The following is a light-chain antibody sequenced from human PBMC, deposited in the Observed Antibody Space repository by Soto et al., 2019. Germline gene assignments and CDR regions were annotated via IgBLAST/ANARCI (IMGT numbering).Light chain of an antibody. CDR1: QSISSY. CDR3: QQGYSTPPT. CDR2: AAS. J-gene: IGKJ5*01. Sequence: DIQMTQSPSSLSASVGDRVTITCRASQSISSYLNWYQQKPGKAPKLLIYAASSLQSGVPSRFSVSGSGTDCTLTISSLQPEEFATYYFQQGYSTPPTCGQGTRLEIK. V-gene: IGKV1-39*01.